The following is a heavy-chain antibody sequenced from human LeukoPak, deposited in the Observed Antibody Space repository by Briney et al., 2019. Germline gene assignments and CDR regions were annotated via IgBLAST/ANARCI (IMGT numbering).Heavy chain of an antibody. CDR3: ARRGYSYGSDY. CDR1: GYTFTSYD. V-gene: IGHV1-46*01. Sequence: ASVKVSCKASGYTFTSYDFNWLRQAPGQGLEWMGIINPSGGSTSYAQKFQGRVTMTRDTSTSTVYMELSSLRSEDTAVYYCARRGYSYGSDYWGQGTLVTVSS. D-gene: IGHD5-18*01. J-gene: IGHJ4*02. CDR2: INPSGGST.